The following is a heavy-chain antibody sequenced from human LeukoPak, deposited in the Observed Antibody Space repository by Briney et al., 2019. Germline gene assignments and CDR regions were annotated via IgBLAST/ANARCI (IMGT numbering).Heavy chain of an antibody. CDR1: GFTFSSYA. D-gene: IGHD3-3*01. J-gene: IGHJ4*02. CDR3: AKDLDEYDFWTFFDY. V-gene: IGHV3-23*01. Sequence: GGSLRLSCAASGFTFSSYAMNWVRQAPGKGLEWLSGISGTAGATYYADSVKGRLTISRDNSKNTLYLQMNSLRAEDTAVYYCAKDLDEYDFWTFFDYWGQGTLVTVSS. CDR2: ISGTAGAT.